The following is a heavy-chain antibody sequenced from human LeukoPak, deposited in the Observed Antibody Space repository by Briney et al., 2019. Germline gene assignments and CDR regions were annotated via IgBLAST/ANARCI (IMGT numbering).Heavy chain of an antibody. V-gene: IGHV3-48*04. CDR2: ISSSSSTI. CDR3: ARGAYGDHKYFQH. J-gene: IGHJ1*01. Sequence: PGGSLRLSCAASGFTFSSYSMNWVRQAPGKGLEWVSYISSSSSTIFYADSVKGRFTISRDNAKNSLYLQMNSLRAEDTAVYYCARGAYGDHKYFQHWGQGTLVTVSS. D-gene: IGHD4-17*01. CDR1: GFTFSSYS.